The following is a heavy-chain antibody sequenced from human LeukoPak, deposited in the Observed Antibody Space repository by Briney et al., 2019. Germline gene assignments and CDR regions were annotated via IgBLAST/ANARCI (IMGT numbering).Heavy chain of an antibody. CDR3: ARQGLYCGGDCSYFDY. D-gene: IGHD2-21*02. CDR1: GGSFSGYY. J-gene: IGHJ4*02. Sequence: SETLSLTCAVYGGSFSGYYWSWIRQPPGKGLEWIGEINHSGSTNYNPSLKSRVTISVDTSKNQFSLKLSSVTAADTAVYYCARQGLYCGGDCSYFDYWGQGTLVTVSS. V-gene: IGHV4-34*01. CDR2: INHSGST.